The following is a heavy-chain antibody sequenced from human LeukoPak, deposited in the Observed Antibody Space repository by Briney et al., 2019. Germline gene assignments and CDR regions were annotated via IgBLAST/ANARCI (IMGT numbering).Heavy chain of an antibody. J-gene: IGHJ4*02. CDR1: GYTFTSSG. D-gene: IGHD3-22*01. CDR3: ARDRDSSGYYGSMGY. V-gene: IGHV1-18*01. Sequence: ASVKVSCKASGYTFTSSGISWVRQAPGQGLEWMGWISAYNGNTNYAQKLQGRVTMTTDTSTSTAYMELRSLRSNDTAVYYCARDRDSSGYYGSMGYWGQGTLVTVSS. CDR2: ISAYNGNT.